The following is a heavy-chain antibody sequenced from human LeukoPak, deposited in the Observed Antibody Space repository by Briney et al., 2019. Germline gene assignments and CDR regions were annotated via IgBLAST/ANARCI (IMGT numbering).Heavy chain of an antibody. CDR2: ISSSSSYI. J-gene: IGHJ4*02. D-gene: IGHD3-10*01. CDR3: ARWDSGSGIPFDY. V-gene: IGHV3-21*01. CDR1: GFTFSSYS. Sequence: GGSLRLSCAASGFTFSSYSMNWVRQAPGKGLEWVSSISSSSSYIYYADSVKGRFTISRDNAKNSLYLQMNSLKAEDTAVYYCARWDSGSGIPFDYWGQGTLVTVSS.